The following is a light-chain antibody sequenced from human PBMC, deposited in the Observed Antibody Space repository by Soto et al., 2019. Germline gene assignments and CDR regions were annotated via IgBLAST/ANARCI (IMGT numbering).Light chain of an antibody. CDR2: DAS. CDR3: QQRTKWPPSWT. CDR1: ESISTD. J-gene: IGKJ1*01. Sequence: EIVLTQSPATLSLSPGESATISCRATESISTDLAWYQQKPGQAPRLVIFDASKRATGIPVRLSGSGSGTDFTLTISGLEPEDFAVYYCQQRTKWPPSWTFGQGTKVDIK. V-gene: IGKV3-11*01.